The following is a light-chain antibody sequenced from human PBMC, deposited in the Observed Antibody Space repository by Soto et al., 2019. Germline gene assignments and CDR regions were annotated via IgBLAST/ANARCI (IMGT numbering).Light chain of an antibody. Sequence: EVVMRQSPATLSVSPGEGATLSCRASQGIGDTLAWYQHKPGQTPRLLIYDTSTRATGIPDRFSGSGSGTDFTLKISRVEAEDVGVYYCMQRIEFPLTFGGGTKVDIK. CDR1: QGIGDT. V-gene: IGKV3D-15*01. CDR3: MQRIEFPLT. J-gene: IGKJ4*01. CDR2: DTS.